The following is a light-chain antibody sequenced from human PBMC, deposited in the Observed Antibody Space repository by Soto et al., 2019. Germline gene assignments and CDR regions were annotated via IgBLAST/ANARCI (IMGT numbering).Light chain of an antibody. J-gene: IGKJ4*01. Sequence: DIVMTQSPLSLPVTPGEPASISCRSSQSLLHSDGYNYLDWFVQRPGQSPQLLIYLGSSRASGVPDRLSGSGSGTDFTLKISRVEAEDVGVYYCMQALQTPLTFGGGTKV. V-gene: IGKV2-28*01. CDR1: QSLLHSDGYNY. CDR3: MQALQTPLT. CDR2: LGS.